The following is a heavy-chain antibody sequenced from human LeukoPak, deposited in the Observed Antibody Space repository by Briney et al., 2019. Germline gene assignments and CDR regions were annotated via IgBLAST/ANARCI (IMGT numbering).Heavy chain of an antibody. CDR3: AKNINGYYYDSHGYYPTDL. J-gene: IGHJ5*02. V-gene: IGHV1-18*01. Sequence: GASVTVSCKASGYIFTSYGISWVRHAPGQGHEWMGWISVYNGNTSYPQRLPGRVTMTTDTSTTIAYMELRSLRSDDTAVYYCAKNINGYYYDSHGYYPTDLWGQGTLVTVSS. D-gene: IGHD3-22*01. CDR1: GYIFTSYG. CDR2: ISVYNGNT.